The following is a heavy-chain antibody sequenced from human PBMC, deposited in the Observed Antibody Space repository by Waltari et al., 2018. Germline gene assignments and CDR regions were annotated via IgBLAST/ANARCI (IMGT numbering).Heavy chain of an antibody. Sequence: QVQLQQWGAVLFMPSETLSLTCAVYGGSFSGHYWSWIRLPPWKGLEWIWGINHSGRTSYNPSLKGRVTISEGTSKNQFSLKLGSVTAADTAEYCCAKGEPVPPPPTARPFDYWGQGTLVTVSS. V-gene: IGHV4-34*01. J-gene: IGHJ4*02. CDR1: GGSFSGHY. CDR2: INHSGRT. CDR3: AKGEPVPPPPTARPFDY. D-gene: IGHD2-21*01.